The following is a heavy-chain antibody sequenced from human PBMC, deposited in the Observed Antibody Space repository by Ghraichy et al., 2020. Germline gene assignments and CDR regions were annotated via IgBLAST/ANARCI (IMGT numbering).Heavy chain of an antibody. D-gene: IGHD5-24*01. CDR1: GGSISSYY. CDR3: ARFSGDGYNTDAFDI. V-gene: IGHV4-59*01. CDR2: IYYSGST. Sequence: SETLSLTCTVSGGSISSYYWSWIRQPPGKGLEWIGYIYYSGSTNYNPSLKSRVTISVDTSKNQFSLKLSSVTAADTAVYYCARFSGDGYNTDAFDIWGQGTMVKVSS. J-gene: IGHJ3*02.